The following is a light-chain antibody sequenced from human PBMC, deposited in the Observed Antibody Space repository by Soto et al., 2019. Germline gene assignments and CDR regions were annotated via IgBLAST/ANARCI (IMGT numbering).Light chain of an antibody. CDR3: QQRSNWPPGVT. CDR2: GVS. CDR1: QSVINN. Sequence: IVLTQSPGTLSLSPGERATLSCRASQSVINNFLAWYQQKPGQAPRLLIHGVSTRATGIPARFSGSGSGTEFTLTISSLQSEDFAVYYCQQRSNWPPGVTFGQGTRLEIK. V-gene: IGKV3-15*01. J-gene: IGKJ5*01.